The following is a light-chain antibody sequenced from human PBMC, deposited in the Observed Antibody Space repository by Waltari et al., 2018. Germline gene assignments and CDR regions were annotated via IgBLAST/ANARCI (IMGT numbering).Light chain of an antibody. CDR1: QSVASSY. CDR3: RHFGSSPYT. J-gene: IGKJ2*01. Sequence: EIVLTQSPGTLSLSPGERATLSCRASQSVASSYLAWYQQKPGQAPSLLIYGASSRATGIPDRFSGSGSGTDFTLTISRLEPEDFAVYYCRHFGSSPYTFGQGTKLEIK. CDR2: GAS. V-gene: IGKV3-20*01.